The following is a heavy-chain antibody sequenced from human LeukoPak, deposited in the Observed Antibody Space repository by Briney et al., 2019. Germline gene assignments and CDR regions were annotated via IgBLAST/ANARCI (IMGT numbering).Heavy chain of an antibody. J-gene: IGHJ5*02. D-gene: IGHD5-24*01. V-gene: IGHV4-30-2*01. Sequence: SQTLSLTCAVSGSSISSGGYSWSWIRQPPGKGLEWIGYIYHSGSTYYNPSLKSRVTISVDGSKNQFSLKLSSVTAADTAVYYCARGKRRWFDPWGQGTLVTVSS. CDR3: ARGKRRWFDP. CDR2: IYHSGST. CDR1: GSSISSGGYS.